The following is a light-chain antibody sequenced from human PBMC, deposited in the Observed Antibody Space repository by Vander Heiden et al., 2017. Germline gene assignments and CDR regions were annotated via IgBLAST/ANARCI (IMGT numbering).Light chain of an antibody. J-gene: IGLJ2*01. V-gene: IGLV4-69*01. Sequence: QVVLTHSPSASASLGASVKVTCTLSSGHSSYAIAWHQQQPEKGPRFLMKLNSDGSHNKGDGIPDRFSGSSSGAERYLAISSLQSEDEADYYCQTWDTGIVVFGGGTKLTVL. CDR2: LNSDGSH. CDR1: SGHSSYA. CDR3: QTWDTGIVV.